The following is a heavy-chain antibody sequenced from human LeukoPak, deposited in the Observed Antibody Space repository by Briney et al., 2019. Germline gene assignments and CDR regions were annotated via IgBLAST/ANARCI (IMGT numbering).Heavy chain of an antibody. CDR3: ARDSQDIVVVPAASHYFDY. D-gene: IGHD2-2*01. CDR2: IYYSGST. V-gene: IGHV4-39*07. CDR1: GGSISSSSYY. Sequence: SETLSLTCTVSGGSISSSSYYWGWIRQPPGKGLEWIGSIYYSGSTYYNPSLKSRVTISVDTSKNQFSLKLSSVPAADTAVYYCARDSQDIVVVPAASHYFDYWGQGTLVTVSS. J-gene: IGHJ4*02.